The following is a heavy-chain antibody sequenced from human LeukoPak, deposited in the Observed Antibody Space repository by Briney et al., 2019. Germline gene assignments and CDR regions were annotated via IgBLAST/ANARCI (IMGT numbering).Heavy chain of an antibody. D-gene: IGHD6-19*01. CDR3: ARGRRGWYHLEYFQH. CDR2: IYSGGST. CDR1: GFTVSSNY. Sequence: PGGSLRLSCAASGFTVSSNYMSWVRQAPGKGLEWVSVIYSGGSTYYADSVKGRFTISRDNSKNTLYLQMNSLRAEDTAVYYCARGRRGWYHLEYFQHWGQGTLVTVSS. V-gene: IGHV3-53*01. J-gene: IGHJ1*01.